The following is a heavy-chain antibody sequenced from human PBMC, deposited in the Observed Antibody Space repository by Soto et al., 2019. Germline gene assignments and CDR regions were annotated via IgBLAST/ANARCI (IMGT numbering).Heavy chain of an antibody. CDR2: IYYSGST. V-gene: IGHV4-59*08. D-gene: IGHD4-17*01. CDR3: ARRYGTLFDY. J-gene: IGHJ4*02. CDR1: GGSISSYY. Sequence: QVQLQESGPGLVKPSETLSLTCTVSGGSISSYYWSWIRQPPGKGLEWIGYIYYSGSTNYNPSLKRRATISVDTSKSQFFLKLSSVTAADTAVYYCARRYGTLFDYWGQGTLVTVSS.